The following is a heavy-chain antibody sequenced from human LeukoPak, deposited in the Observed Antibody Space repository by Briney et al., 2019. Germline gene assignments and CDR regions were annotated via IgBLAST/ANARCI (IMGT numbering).Heavy chain of an antibody. CDR2: IKSDGSST. CDR3: AKSDYFDS. V-gene: IGHV3-74*01. J-gene: IGHJ4*02. CDR1: GFTFSSYE. Sequence: GGSLRLSCAASGFTFSSYEMHWVRQAPGKGLVWVSRIKSDGSSTTYADSVKGRFTISRDNARNTLYLQMNSLRAEDTAVYYCAKSDYFDSWGQGTLVTVSS.